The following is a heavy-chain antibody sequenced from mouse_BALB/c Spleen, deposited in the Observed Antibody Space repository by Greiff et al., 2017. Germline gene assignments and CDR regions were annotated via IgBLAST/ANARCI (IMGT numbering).Heavy chain of an antibody. V-gene: IGHV5-12-1*01. J-gene: IGHJ4*01. CDR1: GFAFSSYD. CDR2: ISSGGGST. Sequence: DVKLVESGGGLVKPGGSLKLSCAASGFAFSSYDMSWVRQTPEKRLEWVAYISSGGGSTYYPDTVKGRFTISRDNAKNTLYLQMSSLKSEDTAMYYCARHMGRGYAMDYWGQGTSVTVSS. CDR3: ARHMGRGYAMDY. D-gene: IGHD4-1*01.